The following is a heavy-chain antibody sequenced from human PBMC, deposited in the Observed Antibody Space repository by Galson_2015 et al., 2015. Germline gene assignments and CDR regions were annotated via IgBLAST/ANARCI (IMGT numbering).Heavy chain of an antibody. J-gene: IGHJ4*02. CDR2: IRSKAYGETM. Sequence: SLRLSCAASGFTFGDYAMSWFRQAPGRGLEWVGFIRSKAYGETMEYAASVKGRFTISRDDSKTIAYLQMNSLKTEDTGVYYCARQYSSSWNYSDYWGQGTLVTVSS. V-gene: IGHV3-49*03. D-gene: IGHD6-13*01. CDR3: ARQYSSSWNYSDY. CDR1: GFTFGDYA.